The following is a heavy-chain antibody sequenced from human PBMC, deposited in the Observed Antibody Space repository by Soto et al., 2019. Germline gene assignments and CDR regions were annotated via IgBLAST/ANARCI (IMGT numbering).Heavy chain of an antibody. Sequence: GGSLRLSCAASGFTFSSYWMSWVRQAPGKGLEWVAVISYDGSNKFYADSVKGRFTISRDNSKNTLYLHMNSLNTEDTAVYYCAKDVTVDIVNTPGYWGQGTLVTVSS. J-gene: IGHJ4*02. D-gene: IGHD5-12*01. CDR1: GFTFSSYW. V-gene: IGHV3-30*18. CDR3: AKDVTVDIVNTPGY. CDR2: ISYDGSNK.